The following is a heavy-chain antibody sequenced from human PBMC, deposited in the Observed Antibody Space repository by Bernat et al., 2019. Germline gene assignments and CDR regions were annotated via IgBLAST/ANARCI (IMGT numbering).Heavy chain of an antibody. CDR2: IWYDGSKK. Sequence: QVQLVESGGGVVQPGRSLRLSCAASGFTFSSYGMHWVRQAPGKGLEWVAVIWYDGSKKYYADSVKGRLTISRDDSKNTLYLEMSSLRVDDTAVYYCARDGSTTTLDYWGQGTLVTVSS. D-gene: IGHD4-17*01. V-gene: IGHV3-33*01. CDR3: ARDGSTTTLDY. CDR1: GFTFSSYG. J-gene: IGHJ4*02.